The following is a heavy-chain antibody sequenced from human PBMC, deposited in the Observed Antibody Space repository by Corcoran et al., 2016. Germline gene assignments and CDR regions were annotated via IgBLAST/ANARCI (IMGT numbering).Heavy chain of an antibody. CDR2: INHSGST. Sequence: QVQLQQWGAGLLKPSETLSLTCAVYGGSFSGYYWSWIRQPPGKGLEWIGEINHSGSTNYNPSLKSRVTISVDTSKNQFSLKLSSVTAADTAVYYCARDHVLRYFDWSAPGGGYYYYYGMDVWGQGTTVTVSS. CDR3: ARDHVLRYFDWSAPGGGYYYYYGMDV. J-gene: IGHJ6*02. CDR1: GGSFSGYY. D-gene: IGHD3-9*01. V-gene: IGHV4-34*01.